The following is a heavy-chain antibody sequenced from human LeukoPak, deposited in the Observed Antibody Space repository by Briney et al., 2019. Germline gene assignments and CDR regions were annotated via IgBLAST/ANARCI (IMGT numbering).Heavy chain of an antibody. D-gene: IGHD2-2*01. J-gene: IGHJ2*01. CDR1: GYTLTELS. CDR3: ATLGCSSTSCHYWYFDL. Sequence: ASVKVSCKVSGYTLTELSMHWVRQAPGKGLEWMGGFDPEDGETIYAQKFQGRVTMTEDTSTDTAYMELSSLRSDDTAVYYCATLGCSSTSCHYWYFDLWGRGTLVTVSS. V-gene: IGHV1-24*01. CDR2: FDPEDGET.